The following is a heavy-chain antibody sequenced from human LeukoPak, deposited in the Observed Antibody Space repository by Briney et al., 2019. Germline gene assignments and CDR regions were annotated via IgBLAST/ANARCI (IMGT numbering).Heavy chain of an antibody. Sequence: SETLSLTCAVQGGFFGGYYWTWIRQPPGKGLEWIGDNSHRGRTSYNPSLKSRVTISVDTSKNQFSLELSSVTAADTAVYYCARAYDNSGKYFDYWGQGTLVTVSS. V-gene: IGHV4-34*01. CDR2: NSHRGRT. J-gene: IGHJ4*02. CDR1: GGFFGGYY. D-gene: IGHD3-22*01. CDR3: ARAYDNSGKYFDY.